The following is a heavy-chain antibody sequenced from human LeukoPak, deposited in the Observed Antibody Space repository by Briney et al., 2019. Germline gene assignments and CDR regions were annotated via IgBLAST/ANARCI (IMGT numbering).Heavy chain of an antibody. CDR3: ARGRTNDYGLTETTS. CDR1: GFTFSSYS. D-gene: IGHD4-17*01. J-gene: IGHJ4*02. V-gene: IGHV3-21*01. Sequence: PGGSLRLSCAASGFTFSSYSMNWVRQAPGKGLEWVSSISSSSSYIYYADSVKGRFTISRDNAKNSLYLQMNSLRAEDTAVYYCARGRTNDYGLTETTSWGQGTLVTVSS. CDR2: ISSSSSYI.